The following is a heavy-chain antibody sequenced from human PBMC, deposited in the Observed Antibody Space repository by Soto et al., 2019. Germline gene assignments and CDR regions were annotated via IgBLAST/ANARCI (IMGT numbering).Heavy chain of an antibody. J-gene: IGHJ5*02. CDR3: ARGIAVAGTMSRFYP. D-gene: IGHD6-19*01. Sequence: QVQLQQWGAGLLKPSETLSLTCAVYGGSFSGYYWSWIRQPPGKGLEWIGEINHSGSTNYNPSLKSRVTISVDPSKNQFSLKLSSVTAADTAVYYCARGIAVAGTMSRFYPWGQGTLVTVSS. CDR1: GGSFSGYY. V-gene: IGHV4-34*01. CDR2: INHSGST.